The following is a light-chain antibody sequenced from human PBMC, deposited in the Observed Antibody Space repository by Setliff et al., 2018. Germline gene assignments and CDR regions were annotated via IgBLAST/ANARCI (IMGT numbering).Light chain of an antibody. CDR2: EVS. V-gene: IGLV2-8*01. CDR1: SSDVGGYNF. J-gene: IGLJ1*01. CDR3: SSYGGDNNFV. Sequence: QSALTQPPSASGSPGQSVTISCTGTSSDVGGYNFVSWYQQRPGKAPKLLIYEVSKRPSGVPDRFSGSKSGNTASLTVSGLQAEDEADYYCSSYGGDNNFVFGTGTKVTVL.